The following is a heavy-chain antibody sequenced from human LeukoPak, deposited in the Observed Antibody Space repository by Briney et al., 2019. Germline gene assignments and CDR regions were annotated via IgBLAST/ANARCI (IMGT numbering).Heavy chain of an antibody. V-gene: IGHV1-18*01. J-gene: IGHJ3*02. CDR1: GYTFTSYG. Sequence: ASVKVSCKASGYTFTSYGISWVRQAPGQGPEWMGWISTYNGNTNYAQKFQGRVTMTTDTSTSTAYVELRSLRSDDTAMYYCARVRLYYYASGSYYKYDAFDIWGQGTMVTVSS. D-gene: IGHD3-10*01. CDR3: ARVRLYYYASGSYYKYDAFDI. CDR2: ISTYNGNT.